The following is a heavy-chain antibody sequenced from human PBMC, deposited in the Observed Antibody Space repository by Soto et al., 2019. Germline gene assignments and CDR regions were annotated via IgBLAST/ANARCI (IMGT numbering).Heavy chain of an antibody. Sequence: GGSLRLSCAASGFTFSSYGMHWVRQAPGKGLEWVAVIWYDGSNKYYADSVKGRFTISRDNSKNTLYLQMNSLRAEDTAVYYCARTGSEYYDSSGYYYWGQGTLVTVSS. J-gene: IGHJ4*02. CDR1: GFTFSSYG. CDR2: IWYDGSNK. CDR3: ARTGSEYYDSSGYYY. D-gene: IGHD3-22*01. V-gene: IGHV3-33*01.